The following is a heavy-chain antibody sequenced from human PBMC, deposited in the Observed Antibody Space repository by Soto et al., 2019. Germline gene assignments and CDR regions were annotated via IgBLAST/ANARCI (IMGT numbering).Heavy chain of an antibody. Sequence: GASVKVSCKVSGYTLTELSMHWVRQAPGKGLEWMGGFDPEDGEAIYAQKFQGRVTMTEDTSTDTAYMELSSLRSEDTAVYYCATDTKYAAVAGYWYFDYWGQGTLVTVPS. J-gene: IGHJ4*02. D-gene: IGHD6-19*01. CDR1: GYTLTELS. V-gene: IGHV1-24*01. CDR3: ATDTKYAAVAGYWYFDY. CDR2: FDPEDGEA.